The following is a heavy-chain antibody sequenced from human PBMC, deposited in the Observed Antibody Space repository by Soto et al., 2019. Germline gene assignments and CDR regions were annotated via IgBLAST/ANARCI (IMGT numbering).Heavy chain of an antibody. Sequence: QVQLQESGPRLVKPSQTLSLICTVSGGSISSGEYYWSWIRQPPGKGLEWIGYIYYSGSTYYNPSLESRVTISVDTSKNQFSLKLSSVTAADTAVYYCARVGKVAAARPYVYHAMDVWGQGTTVTVSS. CDR3: ARVGKVAAARPYVYHAMDV. V-gene: IGHV4-30-4*01. D-gene: IGHD2-15*01. CDR1: GGSISSGEYY. J-gene: IGHJ6*02. CDR2: IYYSGST.